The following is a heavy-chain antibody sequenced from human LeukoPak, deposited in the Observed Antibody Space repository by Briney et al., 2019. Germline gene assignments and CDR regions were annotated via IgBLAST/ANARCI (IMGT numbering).Heavy chain of an antibody. V-gene: IGHV4-4*07. CDR1: GGSISSYY. CDR2: IYSSGSI. Sequence: SETLSLTCTVSGGSISSYYWSWIRQPAGKGLEWIGRIYSSGSINYNPSVKGRATVSVDTSKNQFSLKLSSVTAADTAVYYCARVGSSWYNDYWGQGTLVTVSS. D-gene: IGHD6-13*01. CDR3: ARVGSSWYNDY. J-gene: IGHJ4*02.